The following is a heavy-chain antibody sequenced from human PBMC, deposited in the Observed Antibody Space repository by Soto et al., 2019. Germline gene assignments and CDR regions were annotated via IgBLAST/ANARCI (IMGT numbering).Heavy chain of an antibody. CDR1: GVSLSTSD. V-gene: IGHV3-23*01. D-gene: IGHD3-10*01. Sequence: EVQLLESGGGLVQPGGSLRLSCAASGVSLSTSDVSWVRQAPGKGLEWVSAFRGNGDKTFYADSVKGRFTISRDYSKTTVCLQMASLRAEDTAVDYCATVPWYAPGSDHFWGQGTTVTVSS. CDR2: FRGNGDKT. J-gene: IGHJ6*02. CDR3: ATVPWYAPGSDHF.